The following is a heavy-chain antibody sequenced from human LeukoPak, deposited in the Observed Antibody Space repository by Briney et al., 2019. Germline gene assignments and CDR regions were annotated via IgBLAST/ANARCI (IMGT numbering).Heavy chain of an antibody. CDR3: ARVRLGDGYNFHFDY. J-gene: IGHJ4*02. CDR2: ISGSGGST. D-gene: IGHD5-24*01. CDR1: GFTFSSYA. V-gene: IGHV3-23*01. Sequence: GGSLRLSCAASGFTFSSYAMSWVRQAPGKGLEWVSAISGSGGSTYYADSVKGRFTISRDNSKNTLYLQMNSLRADDTAVYYCARVRLGDGYNFHFDYWGQGTLVTVSS.